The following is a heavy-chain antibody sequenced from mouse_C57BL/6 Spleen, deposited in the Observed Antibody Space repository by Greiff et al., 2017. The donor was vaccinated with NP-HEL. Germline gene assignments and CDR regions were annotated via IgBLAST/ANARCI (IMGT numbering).Heavy chain of an antibody. D-gene: IGHD4-1*01. CDR3: ARSSLGPDY. V-gene: IGHV1-85*01. CDR1: GYTFTSYD. J-gene: IGHJ2*01. CDR2: NYPRDGST. Sequence: VQLQQSGPELVKPGASVKLSCKASGYTFTSYDINWVKQRPGQGLEGNGWNYPRDGSTTYNEKFKGKATLTVDTSSSTAYMELHSLTSEDSAVYFCARSSLGPDYWGQGTTLTVSS.